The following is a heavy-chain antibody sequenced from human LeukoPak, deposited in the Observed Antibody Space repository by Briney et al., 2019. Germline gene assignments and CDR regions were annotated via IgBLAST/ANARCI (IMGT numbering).Heavy chain of an antibody. J-gene: IGHJ6*02. V-gene: IGHV3-21*01. CDR2: ISSSSSYI. D-gene: IGHD4-17*01. CDR3: AREEGTDYYGDYEWSGREMDV. Sequence: PGGSLRLSCAASGFTFSSYSMNWVRQAPGKGLEWVSSISSSSSYIYYADSVKGRFTISRDNAKNSLYLQMNSLRAEDTAVYYCAREEGTDYYGDYEWSGREMDVWGQGTTVTVSS. CDR1: GFTFSSYS.